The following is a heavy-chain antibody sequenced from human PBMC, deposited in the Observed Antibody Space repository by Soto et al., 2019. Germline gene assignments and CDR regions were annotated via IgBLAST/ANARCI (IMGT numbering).Heavy chain of an antibody. J-gene: IGHJ4*02. Sequence: EVQLLESGGGLVQPGGSLRLSCAASGFTFSSYAMSWVLQAPGKGLEWVSTISGSGFSTYYADSVKGRFTISRDNSKNTLYLQMNSLRAEDTAVYYCAKDLGGSSWYPCFDYWGQGTLVTVSS. CDR3: AKDLGGSSWYPCFDY. CDR2: ISGSGFST. D-gene: IGHD6-13*01. V-gene: IGHV3-23*01. CDR1: GFTFSSYA.